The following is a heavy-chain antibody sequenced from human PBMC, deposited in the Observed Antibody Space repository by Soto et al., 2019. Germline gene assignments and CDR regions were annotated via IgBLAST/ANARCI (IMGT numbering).Heavy chain of an antibody. V-gene: IGHV1-18*01. J-gene: IGHJ3*02. CDR1: GYTFTSYG. CDR2: ISAYNGNT. Sequence: ASVKVSCKASGYTFTSYGISWVRQAPGQGLEWMGWISAYNGNTNYAQKLQGRVTMTTDTSTSTAYMELRSLRSDDAAVYYCTRDGLLCYFSGVSCYSGVLIGAFDIWGQRTMVTVSS. D-gene: IGHD2-15*01. CDR3: TRDGLLCYFSGVSCYSGVLIGAFDI.